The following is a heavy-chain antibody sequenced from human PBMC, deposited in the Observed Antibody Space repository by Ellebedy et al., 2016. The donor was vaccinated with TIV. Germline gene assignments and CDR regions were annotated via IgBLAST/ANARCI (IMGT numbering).Heavy chain of an antibody. Sequence: TVSCKGSGYSFTSYWMTWVRQMPGKGLEWMGRIDPIDSDTNYSPSFQGHVTISADKSIRTAYLQWSSLKASDTAMYYCAWGTGGGWNLDSWGQGTLVTVSS. CDR2: IDPIDSDT. D-gene: IGHD6-19*01. V-gene: IGHV5-10-1*01. J-gene: IGHJ4*02. CDR3: AWGTGGGWNLDS. CDR1: GYSFTSYW.